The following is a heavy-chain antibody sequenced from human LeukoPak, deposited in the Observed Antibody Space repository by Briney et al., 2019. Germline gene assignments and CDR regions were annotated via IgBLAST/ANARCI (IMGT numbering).Heavy chain of an antibody. V-gene: IGHV3-53*01. CDR3: ARDGNDYGGYEYFQH. J-gene: IGHJ1*01. CDR2: IYSGGST. CDR1: GFTVSSNY. Sequence: GGSLRLSCAASGFTVSSNYMSWVRQAPGKGLEWVSVIYSGGSTYYADSVKGRFTISRDNSKNTLYLQMNSLRAEDTAVYYCARDGNDYGGYEYFQHWGQDTLVTVSS. D-gene: IGHD4-17*01.